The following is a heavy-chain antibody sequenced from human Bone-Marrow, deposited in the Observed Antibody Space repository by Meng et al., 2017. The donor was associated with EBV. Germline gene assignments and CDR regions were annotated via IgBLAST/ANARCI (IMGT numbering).Heavy chain of an antibody. CDR1: GGTFRSDA. J-gene: IGHJ4*02. CDR2: LIPMSDAP. Sequence: VQLGQAGAEVKKPGSAVKVSCKTSGGTFRSDAISWVRQAPGQGLEWMGGLIPMSDAPHYAQKFQGRVTITADESTSTHYMDLSGLRSEDTAVYYCASESGRGFTPDYWGQGTLVHRLL. D-gene: IGHD3-10*01. V-gene: IGHV1-69*01. CDR3: ASESGRGFTPDY.